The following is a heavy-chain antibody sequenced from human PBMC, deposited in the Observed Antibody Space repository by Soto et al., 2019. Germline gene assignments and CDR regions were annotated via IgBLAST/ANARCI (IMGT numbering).Heavy chain of an antibody. D-gene: IGHD3-22*01. V-gene: IGHV1-69*13. CDR2: IIPIFGTA. J-gene: IGHJ4*02. CDR3: ARFEYYDSSGYYQDY. Sequence: ASVKVSCKASGGTFSSYAISWVRQAPGQGLEWMGGIIPIFGTANYAQKFQGRVTITADESTSTAYMELSSLRSEDTAVYYCARFEYYDSSGYYQDYWGQGTLVTVSS. CDR1: GGTFSSYA.